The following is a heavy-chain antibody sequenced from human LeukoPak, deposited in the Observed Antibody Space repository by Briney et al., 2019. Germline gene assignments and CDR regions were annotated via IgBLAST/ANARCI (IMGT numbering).Heavy chain of an antibody. Sequence: PGRSLRLSCAASGFTFSSYAMSWVRQAPGKGLEWVSSISGSGGSTYYADSVKGRFTISRDNSKNTLYLQMNSLRAEDTAVYYCAEDEVWFGEALDYWGPGTTVTV. CDR2: ISGSGGST. V-gene: IGHV3-23*01. D-gene: IGHD3-10*01. CDR3: AEDEVWFGEALDY. CDR1: GFTFSSYA. J-gene: IGHJ4*02.